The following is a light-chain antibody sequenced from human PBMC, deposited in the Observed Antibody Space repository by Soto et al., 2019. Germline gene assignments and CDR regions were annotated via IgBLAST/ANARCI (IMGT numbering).Light chain of an antibody. CDR3: QQYGSFSWT. V-gene: IGKV3-11*01. CDR2: DAS. Sequence: EIVLTQSPVTLSLSPGERATLSCRASQSVTNSLAWYQQKPGQAPRLLVYDASNRATGIPTRFSGSGSGTDFTLTISRLEPEDFAVYYCQQYGSFSWTFGQGTKVEIK. CDR1: QSVTNS. J-gene: IGKJ1*01.